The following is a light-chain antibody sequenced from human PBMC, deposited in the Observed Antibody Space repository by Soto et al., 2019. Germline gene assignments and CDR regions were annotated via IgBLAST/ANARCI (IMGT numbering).Light chain of an antibody. CDR1: QSVSSN. Sequence: QAPAILFRSTTYTATLSCGTSQSVSSNLAWYQQKPGQAPRLLIYGASTRATGIPARFSGSGSGTEFTLTISSLQSEDFAVYCSQQANNRPRRFCEGTKVDIK. CDR2: GAS. V-gene: IGKV3-15*01. J-gene: IGKJ1*01. CDR3: QQANNRPRR.